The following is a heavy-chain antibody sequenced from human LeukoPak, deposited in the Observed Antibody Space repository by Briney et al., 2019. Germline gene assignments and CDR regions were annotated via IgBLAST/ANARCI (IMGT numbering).Heavy chain of an antibody. Sequence: SETLSLTCTVSGGSISSSSYYWGWIRQPPGKGLEWIGSIYYSGSTYYNPSLKSRVTISVDTSKNPFSLKLSSVTAADTAVYYCARQRAWGSPGDFDYWGQGTLVTVSS. CDR2: IYYSGST. J-gene: IGHJ4*02. V-gene: IGHV4-39*01. CDR1: GGSISSSSYY. CDR3: ARQRAWGSPGDFDY. D-gene: IGHD3-16*01.